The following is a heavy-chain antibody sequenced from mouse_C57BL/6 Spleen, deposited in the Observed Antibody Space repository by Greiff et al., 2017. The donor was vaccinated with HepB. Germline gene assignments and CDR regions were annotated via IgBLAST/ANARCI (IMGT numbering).Heavy chain of an antibody. CDR1: GFSFNTYA. Sequence: EVQRVESGGGLVQPKGSLKLSCAASGFSFNTYAMNWVRQAPGKGLEWVARIRSKSNNYATYYADSVKDRFTISRDDSESMLYLQMNNLKTEDPAMFYFVRGGPLWYFDVWGTGPTVTVSS. CDR3: VRGGPLWYFDV. V-gene: IGHV10-1*01. J-gene: IGHJ1*03. CDR2: IRSKSNNYAT.